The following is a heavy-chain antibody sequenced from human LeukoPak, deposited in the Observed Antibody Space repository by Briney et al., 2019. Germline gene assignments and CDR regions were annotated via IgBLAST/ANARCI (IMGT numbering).Heavy chain of an antibody. CDR2: IIPIFGTA. CDR1: GGTFSSYA. CDR3: ARERSHVDILTGYYTYYYYYGMDV. V-gene: IGHV1-69*01. D-gene: IGHD3-9*01. J-gene: IGHJ6*04. Sequence: ASVKVSCKASGGTFSSYAISWVRRAPGQGLEWMGGIIPIFGTANYAQKFQGRVTITADESTSTAYMELSSLRSEDTAVYYCARERSHVDILTGYYTYYYYYGMDVWGKGTTVTVSS.